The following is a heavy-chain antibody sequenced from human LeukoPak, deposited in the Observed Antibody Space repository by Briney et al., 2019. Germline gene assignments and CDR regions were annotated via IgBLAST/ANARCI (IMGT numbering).Heavy chain of an antibody. CDR2: IYHSGST. CDR3: ARDQLSKQWLAYFDY. D-gene: IGHD6-19*01. CDR1: GGSISSSNW. J-gene: IGHJ4*02. V-gene: IGHV4-4*02. Sequence: SETLSLTCAVSGGSISSSNWWSWVRQPPGKGLEWIGEIYHSGSTNYNPSLKSRVTISVDKSKNQFSLKLSSVTAADTAVYYCARDQLSKQWLAYFDYWGQGTPVTVSS.